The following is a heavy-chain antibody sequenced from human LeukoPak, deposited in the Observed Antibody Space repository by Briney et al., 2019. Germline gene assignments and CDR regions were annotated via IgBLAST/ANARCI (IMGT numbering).Heavy chain of an antibody. CDR3: AKQDYYGSGSYYGDC. D-gene: IGHD3-10*01. J-gene: IGHJ4*02. CDR1: GFTFSSYS. Sequence: GGSLRLSCAASGFTFSSYSINWVRQAPGKGLEWVSSISSSSSYIYYADSVKGRFTISRDNAKNSLYLQMNSLRAEDTAVYYCAKQDYYGSGSYYGDCWGQGTLVTVSS. CDR2: ISSSSSYI. V-gene: IGHV3-21*03.